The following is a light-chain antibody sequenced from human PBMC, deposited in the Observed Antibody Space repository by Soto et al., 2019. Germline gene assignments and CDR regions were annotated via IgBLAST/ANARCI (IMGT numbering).Light chain of an antibody. CDR1: SSDVGGYNF. CDR2: EVS. J-gene: IGLJ1*01. Sequence: QSVLTQPASVFGSPGQSITISCTGTSSDVGGYNFVSWYQQHPGKAPKPMIYEVSNRPSGVSNRFSGSKSGNTASLTISGLQPEDEADYYCSSYTTSSTVVFGTGTKGTVL. V-gene: IGLV2-14*03. CDR3: SSYTTSSTVV.